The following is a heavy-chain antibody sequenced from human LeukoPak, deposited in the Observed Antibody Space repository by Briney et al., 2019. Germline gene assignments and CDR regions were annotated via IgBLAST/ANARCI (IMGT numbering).Heavy chain of an antibody. CDR1: GFTFDDYG. J-gene: IGHJ5*02. CDR3: ARDRGTMAPRGWFDP. D-gene: IGHD3-10*01. CDR2: INWNGGST. V-gene: IGHV3-20*01. Sequence: GGSLRLSCAASGFTFDDYGMTWVRQAPGKGLEWVSGINWNGGSTGYAGSVKGRFTISRDNAKNSLYLQMNSLRAEDTALYHCARDRGTMAPRGWFDPWGQGTLVTVSS.